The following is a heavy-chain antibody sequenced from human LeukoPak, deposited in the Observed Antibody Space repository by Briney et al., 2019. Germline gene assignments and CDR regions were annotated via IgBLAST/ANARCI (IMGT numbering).Heavy chain of an antibody. CDR1: GFTFSSYA. CDR2: ISGSGGST. V-gene: IGHV3-23*01. Sequence: GGSLRLSCAASGFTFSSYAMSWVRQAPGKGLEWVSAISGSGGSTYYADSVKGRFTISRDNSKSTLYLQMNSLRAEDTAVYYCAKDPYYDSSGYYDPHFDYWGQGTLVTVSS. CDR3: AKDPYYDSSGYYDPHFDY. D-gene: IGHD3-22*01. J-gene: IGHJ4*02.